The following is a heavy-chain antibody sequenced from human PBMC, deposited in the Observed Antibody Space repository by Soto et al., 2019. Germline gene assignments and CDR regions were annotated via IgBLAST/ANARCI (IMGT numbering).Heavy chain of an antibody. D-gene: IGHD4-17*01. CDR2: IKSKTDGGTT. CDR1: GFTFSNAW. V-gene: IGHV3-15*07. J-gene: IGHJ4*02. Sequence: EVQLVESGGGLVKPGGSLRLSCAASGFTFSNAWMNWVRQAPGKGLEWVGRIKSKTDGGTTDYAAPVKGRFTISRDDSKNTLYLQMNSLKTEDTAVYYCTTVPRNRMDDYGDYWADYWGQGTLVTVSS. CDR3: TTVPRNRMDDYGDYWADY.